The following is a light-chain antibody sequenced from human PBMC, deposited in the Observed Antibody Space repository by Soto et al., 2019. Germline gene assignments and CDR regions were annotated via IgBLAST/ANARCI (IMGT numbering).Light chain of an antibody. CDR2: GAS. V-gene: IGKV1-6*01. Sequence: AIQLTQSPSSLSASVGDRVTIACRASQGIAKDLGWYQQKPGTAPRLLIFGASFLQSGVPSRFSGSGSGTDFTLTTNGLQPEDFATYYCLQNFYSFRTFGQGTKVEIK. CDR3: LQNFYSFRT. J-gene: IGKJ1*01. CDR1: QGIAKD.